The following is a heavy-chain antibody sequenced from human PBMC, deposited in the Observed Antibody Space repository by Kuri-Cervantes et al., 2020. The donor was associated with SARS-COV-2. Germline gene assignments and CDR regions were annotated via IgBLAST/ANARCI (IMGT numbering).Heavy chain of an antibody. CDR1: GASISRYY. J-gene: IGHJ5*02. CDR3: ASGPYGQQLVPGWFDP. D-gene: IGHD6-13*01. V-gene: IGHV4-34*01. CDR2: INHSGST. Sequence: SETLSLTCNVSGASISRYYWHWIRQPPGKGLEWIGEINHSGSTNYNPSLKSRVTISVDTSKNQFSLKLSSVTAADTAVYYCASGPYGQQLVPGWFDPWGQGTLVTVSS.